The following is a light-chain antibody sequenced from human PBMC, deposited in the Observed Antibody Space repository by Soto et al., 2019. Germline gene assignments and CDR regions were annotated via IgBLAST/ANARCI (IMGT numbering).Light chain of an antibody. CDR3: QQYNNWPRT. CDR2: GAS. V-gene: IGKV3-15*01. J-gene: IGKJ1*01. CDR1: QSVSSY. Sequence: EIVMTQSPATLSVSPGARVTLSCRASQSVSSYLAWYQQKPGQAPRLLIYGASTGATGIPARFSGSGSGTEFTLTISSLQSEDFAVYYCQQYNNWPRTFGQGTKVNI.